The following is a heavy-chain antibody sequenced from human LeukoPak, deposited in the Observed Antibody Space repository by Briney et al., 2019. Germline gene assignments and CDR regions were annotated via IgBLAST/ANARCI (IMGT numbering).Heavy chain of an antibody. CDR2: IIPIFGTA. J-gene: IGHJ4*02. D-gene: IGHD6-13*01. CDR3: ARGSVGSSSWSRGVYYFDY. V-gene: IGHV1-69*01. Sequence: SVKVSCKAFGGTFSSYAISWVRQAPGQGLEWMGGIIPIFGTANYAQKFQGRVTITADESTSTAYMELSSLRSEDTAVYYCARGSVGSSSWSRGVYYFDYWGQGTLVTVSS. CDR1: GGTFSSYA.